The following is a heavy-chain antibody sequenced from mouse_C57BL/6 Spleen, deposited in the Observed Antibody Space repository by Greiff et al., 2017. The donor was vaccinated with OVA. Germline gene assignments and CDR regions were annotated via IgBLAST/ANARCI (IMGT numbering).Heavy chain of an antibody. CDR1: GYTFTDSY. V-gene: IGHV1-26*01. D-gene: IGHD2-14*01. J-gene: IGHJ1*03. CDR3: ARWGLGHWYFDV. Sequence: VQLQQSGPELVKPGASVKISCKASGYTFTDSYMNWVKQSHGKSLEWIGDINPNNGGTSYNQKFKGKATLTVDKSSSTAYMELRSLTSEDSAVYYCARWGLGHWYFDVWGTGTTVTVSS. CDR2: INPNNGGT.